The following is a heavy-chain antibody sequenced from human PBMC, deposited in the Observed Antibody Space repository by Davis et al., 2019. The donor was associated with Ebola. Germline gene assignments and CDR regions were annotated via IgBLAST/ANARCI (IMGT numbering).Heavy chain of an antibody. CDR1: GFTFSSYS. Sequence: GESLKISCAASGFTFSSYSMNWVRQAPGKGLEWVSSISSSSSYIYYADSVKGRFTISRDNSKNTLYLQMNSLRADDTAVNYCAKGLGASDWYAFDYWGQRALVTVSS. CDR2: ISSSSSYI. J-gene: IGHJ4*02. CDR3: AKGLGASDWYAFDY. V-gene: IGHV3-21*04. D-gene: IGHD6-19*01.